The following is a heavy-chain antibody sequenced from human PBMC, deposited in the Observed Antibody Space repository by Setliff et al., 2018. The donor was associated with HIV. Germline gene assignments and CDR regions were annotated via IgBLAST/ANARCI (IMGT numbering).Heavy chain of an antibody. CDR2: IKNSDTI. CDR3: TKGPWDEPHAFNV. V-gene: IGHV3-23*05. J-gene: IGHJ3*01. CDR1: GLTFSNYA. D-gene: IGHD1-26*01. Sequence: GESLKISCAASGLTFSNYAMSWVRQAPGKGLEWVSAIKNSDTIYHADSVKGRFTASRDNSKNTVYLQMDSLRAEDTAVYFCTKGPWDEPHAFNVWGQGTVVTVSS.